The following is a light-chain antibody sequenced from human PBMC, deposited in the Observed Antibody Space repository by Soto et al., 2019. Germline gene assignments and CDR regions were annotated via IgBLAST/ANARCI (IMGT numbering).Light chain of an antibody. CDR1: QDINKY. J-gene: IGKJ4*01. CDR2: DAS. CDR3: QQSENVPIT. Sequence: DIQMTQSPSSLSASVGDRITITCQASQDINKYLNWYQQKLGKAPKLLIYDASNLQRGVPSRFSGIGSGTHFSLSISGLQPEDIATYYCQQSENVPITFGGGTKVEIK. V-gene: IGKV1-33*01.